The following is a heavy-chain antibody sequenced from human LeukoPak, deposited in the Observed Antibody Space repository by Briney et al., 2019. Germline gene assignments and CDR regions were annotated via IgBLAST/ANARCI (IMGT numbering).Heavy chain of an antibody. CDR2: INPSGGST. V-gene: IGHV1-46*01. D-gene: IGHD3-22*01. CDR1: GYTFTSYY. J-gene: IGHJ4*02. Sequence: ASVKVSCKASGYTFTSYYMHWVRQAPGQGLEWMGIINPSGGSTSYAQKFQGRVTMTRDTSTSTVYMELSSLRSEDTAVYYCARGEKRVSALIVVVPRDPQPFDYWGQGTLVTVSS. CDR3: ARGEKRVSALIVVVPRDPQPFDY.